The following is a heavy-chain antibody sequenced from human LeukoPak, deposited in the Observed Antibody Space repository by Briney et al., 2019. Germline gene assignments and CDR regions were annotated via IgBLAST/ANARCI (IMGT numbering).Heavy chain of an antibody. V-gene: IGHV4-4*02. J-gene: IGHJ4*02. D-gene: IGHD3-22*01. Sequence: SGTLSLTCAVSGGSVSSSNWWSWVRQPPVKGLEWIGEIYHSGSTNYNPSLKSRVTISVDKSKNQFSLKLSSVTAADTAVYYCARSYYYDSSGWDWGQGTLVTVSS. CDR2: IYHSGST. CDR3: ARSYYYDSSGWD. CDR1: GGSVSSSNW.